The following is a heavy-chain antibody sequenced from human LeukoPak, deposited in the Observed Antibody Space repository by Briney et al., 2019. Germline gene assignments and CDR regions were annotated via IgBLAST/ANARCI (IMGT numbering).Heavy chain of an antibody. Sequence: GGSLRLSCAASGFTFSSYGMHWVRQAPGKGLEWVAFIRYDGSNKYYADSVKGRFTISRDNSKNTLYLQMNSLRAEDTAVYYCAKGWYYYDSSGYSPFDYWGQGTLVTVSS. CDR1: GFTFSSYG. D-gene: IGHD3-22*01. J-gene: IGHJ4*02. CDR2: IRYDGSNK. V-gene: IGHV3-30*02. CDR3: AKGWYYYDSSGYSPFDY.